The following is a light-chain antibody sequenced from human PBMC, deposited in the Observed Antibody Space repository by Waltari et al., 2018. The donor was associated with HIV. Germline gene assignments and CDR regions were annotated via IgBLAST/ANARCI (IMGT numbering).Light chain of an antibody. J-gene: IGLJ1*01. CDR3: ASYTVNSTGV. Sequence: QSALSQPASVSASPGQSVAISCSGSAIDLCRYNYVSWYQQHPDKTPRLILFDVNNRPSGISDRFSGSKSGTTASLTISTVETDDEADYYCASYTVNSTGVFGSGTKLTVL. CDR2: DVN. CDR1: AIDLCRYNY. V-gene: IGLV2-14*03.